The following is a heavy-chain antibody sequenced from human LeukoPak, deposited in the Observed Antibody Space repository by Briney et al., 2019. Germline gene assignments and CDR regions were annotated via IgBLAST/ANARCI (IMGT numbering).Heavy chain of an antibody. J-gene: IGHJ4*02. V-gene: IGHV1-46*01. Sequence: ASVKVSCKASGYTFTTYYMHWVRQAPGQGLEWMGIINPSGGSTSYAQKFQGRVTITRNTSISTAYMELSSLRSEDTAVYYCARRSNYDGRRFDYWGQGTLVTVSS. D-gene: IGHD3-22*01. CDR1: GYTFTTYY. CDR3: ARRSNYDGRRFDY. CDR2: INPSGGST.